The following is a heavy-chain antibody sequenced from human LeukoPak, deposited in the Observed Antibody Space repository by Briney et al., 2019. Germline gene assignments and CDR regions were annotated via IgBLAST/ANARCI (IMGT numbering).Heavy chain of an antibody. Sequence: SETLSLTRAVYGGSFSGYYWSWIRQPPGKGLEWIGEINHSGSTNYNPSLKSRVTISVDTSKNQFSLKLSSVTAADTAVYYCARLVQIVVVPAASPSSYYYYYYMDVWGKGTTVTVSS. CDR1: GGSFSGYY. J-gene: IGHJ6*03. CDR2: INHSGST. D-gene: IGHD2-2*01. V-gene: IGHV4-34*01. CDR3: ARLVQIVVVPAASPSSYYYYYYMDV.